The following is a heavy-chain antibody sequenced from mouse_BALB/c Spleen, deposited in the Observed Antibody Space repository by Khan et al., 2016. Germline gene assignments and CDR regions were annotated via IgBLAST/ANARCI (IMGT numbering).Heavy chain of an antibody. CDR2: NAPGSGST. V-gene: IGHV1S41*01. J-gene: IGHJ4*01. Sequence: DLVKPGASVKLSCKASGYTLTSYWINWIKQRPGQGLEWIGRNAPGSGSTYYNEMFKGKATLTVDTSSSTAYIQLNSLSSDDSAVYVCAREGTVPLKYDWGRGTSVTVSS. CDR1: GYTLTSYW. CDR3: AREGTVPLKYD. D-gene: IGHD1-1*01.